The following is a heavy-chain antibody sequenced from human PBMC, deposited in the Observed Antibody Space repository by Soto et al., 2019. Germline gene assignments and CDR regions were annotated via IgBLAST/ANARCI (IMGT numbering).Heavy chain of an antibody. V-gene: IGHV1-3*05. CDR3: ARAVGGPTSNLDY. J-gene: IGHJ4*02. D-gene: IGHD3-16*01. CDR2: INAGNGNT. CDR1: GYTFTSYA. Sequence: QVQLVQSGAEEKKPGASAKVSCKASGYTFTSYAMHWVRQAPGQRLEWMGWINAGNGNTKYSQKFQGRVTITRDTSASTAYMELSSLRSEDTAVYYCARAVGGPTSNLDYWGQGTLVTVSS.